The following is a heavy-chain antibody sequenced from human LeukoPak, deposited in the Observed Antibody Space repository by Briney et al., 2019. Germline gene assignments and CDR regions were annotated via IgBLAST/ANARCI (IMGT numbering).Heavy chain of an antibody. V-gene: IGHV6-1*01. J-gene: IGHJ5*02. CDR2: TYYRSKWYH. Sequence: SQTLSLTCAISGDSVSSNSATWSWIRQYPSRGLEWLGRTYYRSKWYHDYVVSVKSRITINLDTSRNQFSLQLNSVTPEDTAVYYCARSGTGGGNWFDPWGQGILVTVSS. CDR3: ARSGTGGGNWFDP. D-gene: IGHD2-8*02. CDR1: GDSVSSNSAT.